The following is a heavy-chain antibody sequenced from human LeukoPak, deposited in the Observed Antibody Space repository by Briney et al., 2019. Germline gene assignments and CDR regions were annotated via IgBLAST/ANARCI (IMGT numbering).Heavy chain of an antibody. J-gene: IGHJ4*02. Sequence: GESLRISCKGFGYSFSTYWIAWVRQMPGIGREWIGIISPGDSDTRYGPSFQGQVTISADKSISTAYLQWNNLKASDSAIYYCAAYLRWLHSPDPPDDFWGQGTVVTVSS. D-gene: IGHD5-24*01. V-gene: IGHV5-51*01. CDR2: ISPGDSDT. CDR1: GYSFSTYW. CDR3: AAYLRWLHSPDPPDDF.